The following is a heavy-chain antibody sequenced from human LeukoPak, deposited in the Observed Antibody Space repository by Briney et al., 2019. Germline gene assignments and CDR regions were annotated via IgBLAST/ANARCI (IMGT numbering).Heavy chain of an antibody. CDR3: AKDHKYRIAAAGRGWYFDY. V-gene: IGHV3-30*18. D-gene: IGHD6-13*01. J-gene: IGHJ4*02. CDR2: ISDDGTRK. Sequence: GGSLRLSCAASGFTFSSYSMNWVRQAPGKGLEWVAVISDDGTRKYYADSVQGRFTISRDNSRNTLYLQMNSLRAEDTAVYYCAKDHKYRIAAAGRGWYFDYWGQGTLVTVSS. CDR1: GFTFSSYS.